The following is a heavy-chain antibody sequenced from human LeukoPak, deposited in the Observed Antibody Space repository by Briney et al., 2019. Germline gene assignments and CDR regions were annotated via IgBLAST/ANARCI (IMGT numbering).Heavy chain of an antibody. CDR3: TIGFYGDDWVDP. Sequence: PGGSLRLSCAASGFTVSGNIMSWVRQAPGKGLDWVSVIYSGGSTYYADSVKGRFTVSRHNSQNTLYLQMNSLKIEDTAMYYGTIGFYGDDWVDPWGQGTLVTVSS. J-gene: IGHJ5*02. CDR1: GFTVSGNI. CDR2: IYSGGST. V-gene: IGHV3-53*04. D-gene: IGHD4-17*01.